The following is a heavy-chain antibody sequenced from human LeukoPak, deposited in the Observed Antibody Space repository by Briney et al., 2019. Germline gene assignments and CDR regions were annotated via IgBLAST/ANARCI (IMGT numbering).Heavy chain of an antibody. CDR2: ISSSGSTI. V-gene: IGHV3-48*03. CDR1: GFTFSSYE. CDR3: ARGSTVTTNYYYYYYMDV. Sequence: GGSLRLSCAASGFTFSSYEMNWVRQAPGKGLEWVSYISSSGSTIYYADSVKGRFTISRDNAKNSLYLQMNSLRAEDTAVYYCARGSTVTTNYYYYYYMDVWGKGTTVTISS. J-gene: IGHJ6*03. D-gene: IGHD4-17*01.